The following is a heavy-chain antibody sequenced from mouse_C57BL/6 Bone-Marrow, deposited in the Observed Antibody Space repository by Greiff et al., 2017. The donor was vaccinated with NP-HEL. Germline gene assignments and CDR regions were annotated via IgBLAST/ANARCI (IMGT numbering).Heavy chain of an antibody. D-gene: IGHD2-3*01. J-gene: IGHJ2*01. Sequence: EVQLVESGGGLVKPGGSLKLSCAASGFTFSSYAMSWVRQTPEKRLAWVATISDGGSYTYYPDNVKGRFTISRDNAKNNLYLQMSHLKSEDTAMYYCARGGYFFDYWGQGTTLTVSS. V-gene: IGHV5-4*01. CDR2: ISDGGSYT. CDR1: GFTFSSYA. CDR3: ARGGYFFDY.